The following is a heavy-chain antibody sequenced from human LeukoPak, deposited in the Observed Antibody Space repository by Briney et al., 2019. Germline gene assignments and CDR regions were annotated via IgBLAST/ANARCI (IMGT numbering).Heavy chain of an antibody. CDR2: IKQDGSEK. CDR3: ARERYFDWLLYPYYYYYMDV. J-gene: IGHJ6*03. Sequence: GGSLRLSCAASGFTFSRNWMSWVRQAPGKGLEWVANIKQDGSEKYYVDSVKGRFTISRDNAKNSLYLQMNSLRAEDTAVYYCARERYFDWLLYPYYYYYMDVWGKGTTVTVSS. CDR1: GFTFSRNW. D-gene: IGHD3-9*01. V-gene: IGHV3-7*01.